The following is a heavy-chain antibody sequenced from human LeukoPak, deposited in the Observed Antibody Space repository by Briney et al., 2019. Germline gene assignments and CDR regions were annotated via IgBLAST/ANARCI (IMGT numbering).Heavy chain of an antibody. Sequence: ASVKVSCKASGYTFTSYGISWVRQAPGQGLEWMGWISAYNGNTNYAQKLQGRVTMTTDTSTSTAYMELRSLRSDDTAVYYCARTTHYDFWSGYYTGGFNNWFDPWGQGTLVTVSS. J-gene: IGHJ5*02. V-gene: IGHV1-18*01. CDR2: ISAYNGNT. D-gene: IGHD3-3*01. CDR3: ARTTHYDFWSGYYTGGFNNWFDP. CDR1: GYTFTSYG.